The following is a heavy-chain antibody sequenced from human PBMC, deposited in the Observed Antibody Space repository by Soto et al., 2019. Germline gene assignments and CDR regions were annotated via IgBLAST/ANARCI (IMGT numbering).Heavy chain of an antibody. Sequence: GGSLRLSCAASGFTFSSYAMSWVRQAPGKGLEWVSAISGSGGSTYYADSVKGRFTISRDNSKNTLYLQMNSLRAEDTAVYYCDSRIAAAGPGYCGQGTLVAVYS. CDR3: DSRIAAAGPGY. CDR2: ISGSGGST. V-gene: IGHV3-23*01. D-gene: IGHD6-13*01. J-gene: IGHJ4*02. CDR1: GFTFSSYA.